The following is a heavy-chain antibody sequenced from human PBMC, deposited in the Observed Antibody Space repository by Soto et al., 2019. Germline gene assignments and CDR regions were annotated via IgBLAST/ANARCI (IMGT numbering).Heavy chain of an antibody. CDR3: TRAPIELWFRFDF. CDR2: INPDGSST. Sequence: GGSLRLSCAASGFTFRSYWIHWVRQVPGKGLLWVSRINPDGSSTNYADSVKGRFTISRDNAKNTVYLQMDSLRADDTSVYYCTRAPIELWFRFDFWGQGTLVTVSS. CDR1: GFTFRSYW. D-gene: IGHD3-10*01. V-gene: IGHV3-74*01. J-gene: IGHJ4*02.